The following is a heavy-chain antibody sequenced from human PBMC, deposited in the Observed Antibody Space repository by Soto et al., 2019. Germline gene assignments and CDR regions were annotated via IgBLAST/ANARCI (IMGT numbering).Heavy chain of an antibody. J-gene: IGHJ4*02. CDR2: IKSKTDGGTT. CDR3: TTASDRIAVAGTIY. D-gene: IGHD6-19*01. V-gene: IGHV3-15*01. Sequence: PGGSLRLSCAASGFTFSNAWMSWVRQAPGKGLEWVGRIKSKTDGGTTDYAAPVKGRFTISRDDSKNTLYLQMNSLKTEDTAVYYCTTASDRIAVAGTIYWSQGTLVTVSS. CDR1: GFTFSNAW.